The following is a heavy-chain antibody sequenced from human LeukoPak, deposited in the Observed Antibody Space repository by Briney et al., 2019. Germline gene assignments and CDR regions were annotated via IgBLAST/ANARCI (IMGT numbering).Heavy chain of an antibody. D-gene: IGHD3-22*01. CDR2: ISGSGGDT. Sequence: GGSLRLSCAASGFTFSRYAMSWVRQAPGKGLEWVSAISGSGGDTYYADSVKGRFTISRDNSKNTLYLQMNSLRAEDTAVYYCAKEWNYDSSGYPNYFDYWGQGTLVIVSS. CDR3: AKEWNYDSSGYPNYFDY. CDR1: GFTFSRYA. J-gene: IGHJ4*02. V-gene: IGHV3-23*01.